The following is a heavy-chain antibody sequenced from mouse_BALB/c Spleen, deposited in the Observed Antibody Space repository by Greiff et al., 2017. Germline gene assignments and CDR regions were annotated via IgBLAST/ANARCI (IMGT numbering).Heavy chain of an antibody. CDR1: GFTFSSYT. CDR3: ARQTVYGSSDY. J-gene: IGHJ2*01. CDR2: ISNGGGST. Sequence: EVHLVESGGGLVQPGGSLKLSCAASGFTFSSYTMSWVRQTPEKRLEWVAYISNGGGSTYYPDTVKGRFTISRDNAKNTLYLQMSSLKSEDTAMYNCARQTVYGSSDYWGQGTTRTVSS. D-gene: IGHD1-1*01. V-gene: IGHV5-12-2*01.